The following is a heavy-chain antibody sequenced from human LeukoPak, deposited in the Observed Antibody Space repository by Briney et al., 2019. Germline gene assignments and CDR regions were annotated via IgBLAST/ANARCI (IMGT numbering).Heavy chain of an antibody. Sequence: GGSLRLSCAASGFTFSNYAMSWVRQAPGKGLEWVSGISGSGYSTYYADSVKGRFTISRDNSKNTLYLQMNSLKTEDTAVYYCSTDPTRLYYYDSSGPPDAFDIWGQGTMVTVSS. D-gene: IGHD3-22*01. CDR1: GFTFSNYA. V-gene: IGHV3-23*01. J-gene: IGHJ3*02. CDR2: ISGSGYST. CDR3: STDPTRLYYYDSSGPPDAFDI.